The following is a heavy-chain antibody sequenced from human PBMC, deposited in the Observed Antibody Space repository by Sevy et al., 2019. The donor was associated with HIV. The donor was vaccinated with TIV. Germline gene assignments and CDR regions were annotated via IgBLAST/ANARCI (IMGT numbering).Heavy chain of an antibody. D-gene: IGHD6-13*01. J-gene: IGHJ6*02. V-gene: IGHV3-15*01. CDR3: TTSIAAAGDIYYYYGMDV. CDR2: IKSKTDGGTT. CDR1: GFTFSNAW. Sequence: GGSLRLSCAASGFTFSNAWMSWVRQAPGKGLEWVGRIKSKTDGGTTDYAAPVKGRFTISRDDSKNTLYLQMNSLKTEDTAVYYCTTSIAAAGDIYYYYGMDVWGQGTTVTVSS.